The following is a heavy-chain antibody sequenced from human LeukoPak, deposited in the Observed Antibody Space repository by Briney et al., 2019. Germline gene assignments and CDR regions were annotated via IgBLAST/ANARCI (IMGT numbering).Heavy chain of an antibody. D-gene: IGHD3-22*01. CDR2: IYYSGST. V-gene: IGHV4-39*07. J-gene: IGHJ4*02. CDR3: ARKIDSSGYFS. CDR1: GGSISSSSYY. Sequence: SSETLSLTCTVSGGSISSSSYYWGWIRQPPGKGLDWIGSIYYSGSTYYNPSLKSRVSMSLDTTKNQFSLKLSSVTAVDTAAYYCARKIDSSGYFSWGQGILVTVSS.